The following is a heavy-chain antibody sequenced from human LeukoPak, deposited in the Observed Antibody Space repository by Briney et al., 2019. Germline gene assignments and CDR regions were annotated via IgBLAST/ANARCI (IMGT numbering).Heavy chain of an antibody. V-gene: IGHV4-30-2*01. Sequence: PQTLSLTCIVSGGSISSGGYYWSWIRQPPGKGLEWIGYIYHSGNTYYNPSLKSRVTISVDRSKNQFSLKLSSVTAADTAVYYCVRATRGFIIRQGLYYYYMDVWGKGTTVTVSS. CDR1: GGSISSGGYY. D-gene: IGHD3-10*01. J-gene: IGHJ6*03. CDR3: VRATRGFIIRQGLYYYYMDV. CDR2: IYHSGNT.